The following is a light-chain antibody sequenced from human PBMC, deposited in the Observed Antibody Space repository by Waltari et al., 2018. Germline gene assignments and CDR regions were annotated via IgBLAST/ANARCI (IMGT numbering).Light chain of an antibody. CDR2: GNN. J-gene: IGLJ2*01. CDR3: QSYDSRLSVVV. CDR1: TSNIGAGFY. V-gene: IGLV1-40*01. Sequence: QSVLTQPPSLSGAPGQRVTMSCTGSTSNIGAGFYLHWYQHLPGTAPKLLIFGNNKRPSGVPDRFSASKSGASASLAITGLQSEDEAVYYCQSYDSRLSVVVFGGGTKLTVL.